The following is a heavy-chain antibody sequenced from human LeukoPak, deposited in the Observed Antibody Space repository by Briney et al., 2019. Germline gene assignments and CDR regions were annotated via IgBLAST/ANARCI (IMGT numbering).Heavy chain of an antibody. D-gene: IGHD3-10*01. CDR3: AKDGVVRGLGPYYFDS. V-gene: IGHV3-74*01. CDR2: INSDGSTT. Sequence: GGSLRLSCAASGFTFSRYWMHWVRQAPGKGLVWVSRINSDGSTTTYADSVTGRFTVSRDNAKNTQYLQMNSLRAEDTAVYYCAKDGVVRGLGPYYFDSWGQGSLVTVSS. CDR1: GFTFSRYW. J-gene: IGHJ4*02.